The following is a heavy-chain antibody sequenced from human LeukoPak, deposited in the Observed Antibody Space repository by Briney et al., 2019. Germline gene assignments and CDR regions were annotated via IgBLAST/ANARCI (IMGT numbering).Heavy chain of an antibody. D-gene: IGHD2-8*02. CDR2: IYSGGTT. V-gene: IGHV3-66*01. Sequence: GGSLRLSCAASGFSVSYYFMNWVRQAPGRGLEWVSVIYSGGTTYYGNSVKGRFTVSRDISKNTLYLQMNSLEVEDTAVYYCARDGGCTAAGCPSGLFDYWGQGILVTVSS. CDR1: GFSVSYYF. J-gene: IGHJ4*02. CDR3: ARDGGCTAAGCPSGLFDY.